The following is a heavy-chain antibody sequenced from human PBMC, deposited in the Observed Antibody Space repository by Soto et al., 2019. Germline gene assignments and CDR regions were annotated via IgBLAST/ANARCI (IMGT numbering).Heavy chain of an antibody. CDR1: GYPFSTYG. CDR3: ARDGRKELWVEGLNAMDV. CDR2: ISGYNGQT. V-gene: IGHV1-18*01. D-gene: IGHD1-1*01. J-gene: IGHJ6*02. Sequence: QGQLVQSAPEVRKSGASVKVSCKASGYPFSTYGISWVRQAPGQGLEWMGWISGYNGQTNYAQKFRGRVTFTTDTSATTAYMELRSLRSDDTATYFCARDGRKELWVEGLNAMDVWGQGTTVTVSS.